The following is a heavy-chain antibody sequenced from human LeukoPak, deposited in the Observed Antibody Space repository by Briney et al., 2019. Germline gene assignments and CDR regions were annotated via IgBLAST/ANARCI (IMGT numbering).Heavy chain of an antibody. CDR2: ISAYNGNT. CDR1: GYTFTGYY. J-gene: IGHJ4*02. V-gene: IGHV1-18*04. Sequence: ASVKVSCKASGYTFTGYYMHWVRQAPGQGLEWMGWISAYNGNTNYAQKLQGRVTMTTDTSTSTAYMELRSLRSDDTAVYYCARYAWFGELIDYWGQGTLVTVSS. CDR3: ARYAWFGELIDY. D-gene: IGHD3-10*01.